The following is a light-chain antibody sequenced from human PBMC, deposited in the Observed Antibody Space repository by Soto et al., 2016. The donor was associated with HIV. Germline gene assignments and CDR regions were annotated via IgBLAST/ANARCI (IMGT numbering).Light chain of an antibody. CDR1: KLGEKY. Sequence: SYDLTQPPSVSVSPGQTASITCSGDKLGEKYACWYQQRPGQSPVLVIYQDSKRPSGIPERFSGSNSGNTATLTISGAQAMDEADYYCQAWDTNTVVFG. J-gene: IGLJ2*01. CDR2: QDS. CDR3: QAWDTNTVV. V-gene: IGLV3-1*01.